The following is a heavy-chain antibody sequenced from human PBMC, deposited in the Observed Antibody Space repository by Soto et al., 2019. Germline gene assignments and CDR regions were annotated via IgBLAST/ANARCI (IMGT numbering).Heavy chain of an antibody. CDR3: GRGPTDYGDSPYYFDY. D-gene: IGHD4-17*01. Sequence: PGGSLRLSCAASGFTFSSYDMHWVRQATGKGLEWVSAIGTAGDTYYPGSVKGRFTISRENAKNSLYLQMNSLRAEDTAVYYCGRGPTDYGDSPYYFDYWGQGTLVTVSS. CDR2: IGTAGDT. CDR1: GFTFSSYD. J-gene: IGHJ4*02. V-gene: IGHV3-13*01.